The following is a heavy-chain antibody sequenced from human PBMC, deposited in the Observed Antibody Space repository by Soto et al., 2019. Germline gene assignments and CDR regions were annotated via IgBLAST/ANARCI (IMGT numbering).Heavy chain of an antibody. D-gene: IGHD3-22*01. CDR2: ISSGVGTT. V-gene: IGHV3-23*01. CDR3: AKYRYDDSSGRNFDD. CDR1: GLTFSNYA. Sequence: EVQLLESGGGLVQPGGSLRLSCAASGLTFSNYAMTWVRQTPGKGLEWVSTISSGVGTTYYADSVKGRFTMSRDNSKNTLYLQMNSLRAEDTGLYYCAKYRYDDSSGRNFDDWGQGTLVSVSS. J-gene: IGHJ4*01.